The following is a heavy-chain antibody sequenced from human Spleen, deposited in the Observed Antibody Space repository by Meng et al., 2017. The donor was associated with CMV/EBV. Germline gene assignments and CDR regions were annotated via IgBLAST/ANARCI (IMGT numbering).Heavy chain of an antibody. V-gene: IGHV4-34*01. Sequence: GSLRLSCIVSGGSFSDYYWSWIRQPPGKGLEWIGEITHSGSTTDNPSLKSRVTISVDTSKKQFSLKLDSVTAADAAVYYCAGRRSYRSSGVDWGQGTLVTVSS. CDR2: ITHSGST. J-gene: IGHJ4*02. CDR3: AGRRSYRSSGVD. D-gene: IGHD1-26*01. CDR1: GGSFSDYY.